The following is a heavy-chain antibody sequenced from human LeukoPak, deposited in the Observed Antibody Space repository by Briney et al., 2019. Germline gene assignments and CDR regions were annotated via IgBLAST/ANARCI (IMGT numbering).Heavy chain of an antibody. D-gene: IGHD3-10*01. CDR3: ARAPKTMVRGVAYYYYYYYMDV. Sequence: PSETLSLTCAVYGGSFSGYYWSWIRQPPGKGLEWIGEINHSGSTNYNPSLKSRVTISVDTSKNQFSLKLSSVTAADTAVYYCARAPKTMVRGVAYYYYYYYMDVWGKGTTVTISS. J-gene: IGHJ6*03. CDR2: INHSGST. V-gene: IGHV4-34*01. CDR1: GGSFSGYY.